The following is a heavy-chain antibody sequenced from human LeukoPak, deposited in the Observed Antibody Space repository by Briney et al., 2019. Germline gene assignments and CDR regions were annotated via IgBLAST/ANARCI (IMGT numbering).Heavy chain of an antibody. CDR3: ARGPRTYYYDSSGYN. CDR2: INNDGSTT. V-gene: IGHV3-74*01. Sequence: PGGSLRLSCAASGFTFSNYWMHWVRQAPGKGLVWVSRINNDGSTTNYADSVKGRFTISRDNAENTLYLQMNSLRDEDTAVYYCARGPRTYYYDSSGYNWGQGTLVTVSS. J-gene: IGHJ4*02. CDR1: GFTFSNYW. D-gene: IGHD3-22*01.